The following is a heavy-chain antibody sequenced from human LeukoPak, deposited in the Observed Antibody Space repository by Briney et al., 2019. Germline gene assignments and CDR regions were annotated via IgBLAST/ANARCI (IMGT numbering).Heavy chain of an antibody. CDR2: ISSSSSYI. CDR3: ARAGSSGYYYTQYYFDY. D-gene: IGHD3-22*01. CDR1: GFTFSSYS. J-gene: IGHJ4*02. V-gene: IGHV3-21*01. Sequence: GGSLRLSCAASGFTFSSYSMNWVRQAPGKGLEWVSSISSSSSYIYYADSVKGRFTISRDNAKNSLYLQMNSLRAEDTAVYYCARAGSSGYYYTQYYFDYWGQGTLVTVSS.